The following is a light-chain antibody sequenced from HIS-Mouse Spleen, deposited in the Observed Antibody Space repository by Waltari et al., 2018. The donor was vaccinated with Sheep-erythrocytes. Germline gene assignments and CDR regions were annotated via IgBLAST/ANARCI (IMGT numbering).Light chain of an antibody. CDR1: RSRVGRYNL. J-gene: IGLJ3*02. V-gene: IGLV2-23*01. CDR3: CSYAGSSTPWV. CDR2: EGS. Sequence: QSALTQPASVSGSPGQSITIPCPGTRSRVGRYNLVSWYQQQPGKAPQLMIYEGSKRPSGVSNRFSGSKSGNTASLTISGLQAEDEADYYCCSYAGSSTPWVFGGGTKLTVL.